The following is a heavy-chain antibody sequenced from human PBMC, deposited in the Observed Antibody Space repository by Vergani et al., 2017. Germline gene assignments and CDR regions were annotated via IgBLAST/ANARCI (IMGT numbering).Heavy chain of an antibody. CDR3: ASGGHGSENGGALQL. V-gene: IGHV5-51*03. CDR2: IYPGDSEV. J-gene: IGHJ3*01. D-gene: IGHD3-10*01. Sequence: EVMLVQSGAEVKKPGESLKIPCKYSESSFISNEIVWVRQMSGKGLQWMGNIYPGDSEVKSNPTFRGQVIFSVDTSVNTAYLQWRSLQASDTATYFCASGGHGSENGGALQLWGQGTNITVSS. CDR1: ESSFISNE.